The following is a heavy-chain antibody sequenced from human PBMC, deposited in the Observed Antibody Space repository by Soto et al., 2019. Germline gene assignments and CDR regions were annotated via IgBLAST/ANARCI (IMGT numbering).Heavy chain of an antibody. CDR3: AKGRSGSYNIFYFDY. J-gene: IGHJ4*02. D-gene: IGHD1-26*01. CDR1: GFTFSSYA. V-gene: IGHV3-23*01. Sequence: PGGSLRLSCAASGFTFSSYAMSWVRQAPGKGLEWVSAISGGGGSTYYADSVKGRFTISRDNSKNTLYLQMNSLRAEDTAVYYCAKGRSGSYNIFYFDYWGRGMLVTVSS. CDR2: ISGGGGST.